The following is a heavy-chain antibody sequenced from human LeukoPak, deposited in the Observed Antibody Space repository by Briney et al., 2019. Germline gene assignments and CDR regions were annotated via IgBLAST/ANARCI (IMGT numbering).Heavy chain of an antibody. V-gene: IGHV4-61*01. CDR1: GGSVSSGSYY. CDR2: IYYSGST. CDR3: ARDTYDYGMDV. J-gene: IGHJ6*02. Sequence: PSETLSLTCTVSGGSVSSGSYYWSWIRQPPGKGLEWIGYIYYSGSTNYNPSLKSRVTISVDTSKNQFSLKLSSVTAADTAVYYCARDTYDYGMDVWGQGTTVTVSS.